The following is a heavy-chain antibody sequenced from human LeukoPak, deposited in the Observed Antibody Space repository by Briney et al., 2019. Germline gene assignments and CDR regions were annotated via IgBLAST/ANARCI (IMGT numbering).Heavy chain of an antibody. CDR1: GFTFDDYA. CDR3: AKGLFDAFDI. J-gene: IGHJ3*02. Sequence: GGSLRLSCAASGFTFDDYAMPWVRQAPGKGLEWVSGISWNSGSIGYADSVKGRFTISRDNAKNSLYLQMNSLRAEDTALYYCAKGLFDAFDIWGQGTMVTVSS. V-gene: IGHV3-9*01. CDR2: ISWNSGSI.